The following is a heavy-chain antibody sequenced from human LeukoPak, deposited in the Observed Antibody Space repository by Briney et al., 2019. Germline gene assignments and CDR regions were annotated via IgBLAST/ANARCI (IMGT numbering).Heavy chain of an antibody. J-gene: IGHJ4*02. CDR2: IDYSGST. CDR3: ARHDPWDY. Sequence: PSETLSLTCTVSGDSISRSSYYWGWIRQPPGKGLEWIGSIDYSGSTWYNAPLKNRVAISVDTSKSQFSLKLSSVTAADTAVYYCARHDPWDYWGQGTLATVSS. V-gene: IGHV4-39*01. CDR1: GDSISRSSYY.